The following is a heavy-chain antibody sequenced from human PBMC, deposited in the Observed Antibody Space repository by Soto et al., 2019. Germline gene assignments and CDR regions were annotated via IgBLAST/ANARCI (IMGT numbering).Heavy chain of an antibody. D-gene: IGHD2-15*01. Sequence: QVQLVQSGAEVKKPGASVKVSCKASGYTFTSYGISWVRQAPGQGPEWMGWISAYNGNTNYAQKLQGIVTMTTVTSTIAAYMEQRRLRSDDTAVDYDEGDEGVWRASASSDFDYWGQGTLVTVSS. CDR1: GYTFTSYG. CDR2: ISAYNGNT. CDR3: EGDEGVWRASASSDFDY. J-gene: IGHJ4*02. V-gene: IGHV1-18*01.